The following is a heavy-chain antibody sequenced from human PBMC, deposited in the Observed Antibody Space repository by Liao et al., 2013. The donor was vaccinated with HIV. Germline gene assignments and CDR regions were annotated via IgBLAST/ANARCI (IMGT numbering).Heavy chain of an antibody. Sequence: QVQLQESGPGLVKPSETLSLTCTVSGASMNDYYWAWVRQPAGKGLEWIGRIYSSETTDYNPSLKSRVTISVDTSKNQFSLKLTSVTAADTAVYYCARGEWFGYFDYWGQGTLVTVSS. CDR1: GASMNDYY. D-gene: IGHD3-3*01. V-gene: IGHV4-4*07. J-gene: IGHJ4*02. CDR3: ARGEWFGYFDY. CDR2: IYSSETT.